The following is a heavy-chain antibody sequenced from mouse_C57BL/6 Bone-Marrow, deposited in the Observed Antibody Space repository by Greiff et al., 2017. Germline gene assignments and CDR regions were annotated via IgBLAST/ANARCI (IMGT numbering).Heavy chain of an antibody. CDR2: IHPNSGST. D-gene: IGHD2-2*01. CDR3: ARGQSLLWLRDYVDY. Sequence: QVQLQQPGAELVKPGASVKLSCKASGYTFTSYWMHWVKQRPGQGLAWIGMIHPNSGSTNYNEKFKSKATLTVDKSSSTAYMQLSSLTSEDSAVYYCARGQSLLWLRDYVDYWGQGTTLTVSS. CDR1: GYTFTSYW. V-gene: IGHV1-64*01. J-gene: IGHJ2*01.